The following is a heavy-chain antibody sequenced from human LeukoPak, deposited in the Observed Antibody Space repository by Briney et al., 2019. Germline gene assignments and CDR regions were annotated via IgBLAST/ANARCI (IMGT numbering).Heavy chain of an antibody. V-gene: IGHV3-21*01. CDR3: AREQSEGFDY. CDR2: LGTRSTSL. Sequence: GGSLRLSCAASGFTFSSYAMSWVRQAPGRGLEWVSSLGTRSTSLYYADSVRGRFTISRDNAKNSLYLQMNSLRAEDTAVYYCAREQSEGFDYWGQGTLVTVSS. CDR1: GFTFSSYA. J-gene: IGHJ4*02.